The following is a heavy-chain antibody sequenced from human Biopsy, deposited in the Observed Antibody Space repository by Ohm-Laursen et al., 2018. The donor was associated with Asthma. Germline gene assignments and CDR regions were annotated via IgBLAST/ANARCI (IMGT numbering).Heavy chain of an antibody. CDR2: IDQSGYT. Sequence: SETLSLTCTVYGGYLTGHYWNWIRQPPGKGLEWIGEIDQSGYTNYNPSLKSRVTLSVDTSNNQFSLKLSSVTAADTAFYYCARVWAGGFDSWGQGTLVTVSS. J-gene: IGHJ4*02. CDR1: GGYLTGHY. CDR3: ARVWAGGFDS. D-gene: IGHD6-19*01. V-gene: IGHV4-34*01.